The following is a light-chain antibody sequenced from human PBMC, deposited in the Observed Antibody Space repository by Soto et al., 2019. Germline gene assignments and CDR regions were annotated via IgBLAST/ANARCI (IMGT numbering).Light chain of an antibody. J-gene: IGKJ1*01. CDR2: GAS. V-gene: IGKV1-6*01. CDR1: RYIRSD. CDR3: LQDYNYPWT. Sequence: AIQMPQSPSSLSASEGDRVNITCRASRYIRSDLSWYQQRPGQAPKVLIYGASSSQSGVPSRFSGSGYGTDFTLSISSLQPEDFATYFCLQDYNYPWTVGQGTKVDIK.